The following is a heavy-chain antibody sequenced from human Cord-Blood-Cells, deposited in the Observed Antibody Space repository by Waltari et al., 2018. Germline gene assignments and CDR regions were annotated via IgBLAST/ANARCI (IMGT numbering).Heavy chain of an antibody. CDR3: ARHTPDLVGATDYSFDY. V-gene: IGHV4-39*07. CDR2: IYYSWST. J-gene: IGHJ4*02. D-gene: IGHD1-26*01. Sequence: QLQLQESGPGLVKPSETLSLTCTVSGGSISSSSYYWGWIRQPPGKGLEWIGSIYYSWSTYYNPSLKSRVTISVDTSKNQFSLKLSSVTAADTAVYYCARHTPDLVGATDYSFDYWGQGTLVTVSS. CDR1: GGSISSSSYY.